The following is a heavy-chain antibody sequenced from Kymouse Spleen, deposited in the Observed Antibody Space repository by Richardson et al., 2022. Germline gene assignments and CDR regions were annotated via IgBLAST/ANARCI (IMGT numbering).Heavy chain of an antibody. D-gene: IGHD4-17*01,IGHD4-23*01. J-gene: IGHJ4*02. Sequence: QVQLQQWGAGLLKPSETLSLTCAVYGGSFSGYYWSWIRQPPGKGLEWIGEINHSGSTNYNPSLKSRVTISVDTSKNQFSLKLSSVTAADTAVYYCARWDYDYFDYWGQGTLVTVSS. CDR1: GGSFSGYY. CDR3: ARWDYDYFDY. V-gene: IGHV4-34*01. CDR2: INHSGST.